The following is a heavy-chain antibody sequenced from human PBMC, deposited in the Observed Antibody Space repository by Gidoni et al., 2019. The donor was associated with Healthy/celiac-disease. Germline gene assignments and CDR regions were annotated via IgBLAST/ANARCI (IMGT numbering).Heavy chain of an antibody. CDR2: ISYDGSNK. CDR1: GFTFSSYG. Sequence: QVQLVESGGGVVQPGRSLRLSCAASGFTFSSYGMHWVRQAPGKGLEWVAVISYDGSNKYYADSVKGRFTISRDNSKNTLYLQMNSLRAEDTAVYYCARGPGWNFDYWGQGTLVTVSS. CDR3: ARGPGWNFDY. D-gene: IGHD1-1*01. V-gene: IGHV3-30*03. J-gene: IGHJ4*02.